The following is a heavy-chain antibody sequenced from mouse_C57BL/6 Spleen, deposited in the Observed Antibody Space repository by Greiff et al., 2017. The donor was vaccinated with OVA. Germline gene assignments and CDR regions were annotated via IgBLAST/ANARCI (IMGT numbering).Heavy chain of an antibody. CDR1: GFTFTTYA. J-gene: IGHJ4*01. V-gene: IGHV10-3*01. CDR3: VATFYAMDY. CDR2: IRSKSSNYAT. Sequence: EVQLVESGGGLVQPKGSLKLSCAASGFTFTTYAMHWVRQAPGKGLEWVARIRSKSSNYATYYTDSVKDSFTISRDDSQSMLYLQMNNLKTEDTAMYCCVATFYAMDYWGQGTSVTVSS.